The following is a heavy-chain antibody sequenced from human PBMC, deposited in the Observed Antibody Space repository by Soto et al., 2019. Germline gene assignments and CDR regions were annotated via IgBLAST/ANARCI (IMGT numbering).Heavy chain of an antibody. V-gene: IGHV3-23*01. CDR3: TRWNGYGDL. D-gene: IGHD1-1*01. CDR1: GFSFSTYG. Sequence: EMQLLESGGGLVQPGGSLRLSCVVSGFSFSTYGVTWVRQAPGKGLEWVCGVSGGSGVTHYTDSVKGRFTISGDDSKNTVYLQMHSQRGEDTAVYYCTRWNGYGDLWGQGTLVTVSS. CDR2: VSGGSGVT. J-gene: IGHJ5*02.